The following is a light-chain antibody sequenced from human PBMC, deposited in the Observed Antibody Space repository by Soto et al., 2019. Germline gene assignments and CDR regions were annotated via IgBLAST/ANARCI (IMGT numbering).Light chain of an antibody. Sequence: EIVLTQSPATLSLSPGERATLSCRASQTVSSSLAWYQQKPGQAPRLLIYEASNRATGIPARFSGSGSGTEFTLTISSLQSEDFAVYYCQQYNNWPPTFGQGTKVDNK. J-gene: IGKJ1*01. CDR2: EAS. V-gene: IGKV3D-15*01. CDR1: QTVSSS. CDR3: QQYNNWPPT.